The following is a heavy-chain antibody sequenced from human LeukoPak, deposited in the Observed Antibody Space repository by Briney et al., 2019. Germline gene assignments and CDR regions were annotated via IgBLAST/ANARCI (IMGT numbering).Heavy chain of an antibody. Sequence: SETLSLTCTVSGGSISSYYWSWIRQPPGKGLDCIGYIYYSGSTNYNPSLKSRVTISVDTSKNQFSLKLSSVTAADTAVYYCARADYDFWRGYSAFDYWGQGTLVTVSS. CDR1: GGSISSYY. V-gene: IGHV4-59*13. CDR3: ARADYDFWRGYSAFDY. J-gene: IGHJ4*02. D-gene: IGHD3-3*01. CDR2: IYYSGST.